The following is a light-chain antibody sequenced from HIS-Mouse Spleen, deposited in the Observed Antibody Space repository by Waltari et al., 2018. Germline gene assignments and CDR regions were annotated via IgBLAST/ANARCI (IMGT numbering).Light chain of an antibody. CDR3: AATDGSRNHRV. J-gene: IGLJ2*01. Sequence: YELTQPPSVSVSPGQTARITCSGDAWPKKYAYWYPQKSGHAPILVIYEGSKRPSGIPERFSGSRSGTMATLAISGVQVEDEADYYCAATDGSRNHRVFGGGTKLTVL. V-gene: IGLV3-10*01. CDR1: AWPKKY. CDR2: EGS.